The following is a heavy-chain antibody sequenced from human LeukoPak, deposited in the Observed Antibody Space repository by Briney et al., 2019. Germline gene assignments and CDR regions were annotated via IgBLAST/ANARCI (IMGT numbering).Heavy chain of an antibody. CDR3: ARDLKPYYYGSAIDY. D-gene: IGHD3-10*01. J-gene: IGHJ4*02. V-gene: IGHV3-30-3*01. CDR1: GFXFSSYA. Sequence: GGSXRXSXAXXGFXFSSYAMHWVRQAPGKGLEWVAVISYDGSNKYYADSVKGRFTISRDNSKNTLYLQMNSLRAEDTAVYYCARDLKPYYYGSAIDYWGQGTLVTVSS. CDR2: ISYDGSNK.